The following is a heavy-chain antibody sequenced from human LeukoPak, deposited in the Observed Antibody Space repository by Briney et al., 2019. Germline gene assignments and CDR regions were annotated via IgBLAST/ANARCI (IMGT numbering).Heavy chain of an antibody. D-gene: IGHD2-21*02. CDR2: ITDSGGST. J-gene: IGHJ4*02. CDR3: AKLMGNVVVTAIGDY. CDR1: GFTFSRYA. V-gene: IGHV3-23*01. Sequence: PGGSLRLSCAASGFTFSRYAMSWVRQAPGKGLEWVSAITDSGGSTYYADSVKGRFTISRDNSKNTLYLQVNSLRVEDTAVYYCAKLMGNVVVTAIGDYWGQGTLVTVSS.